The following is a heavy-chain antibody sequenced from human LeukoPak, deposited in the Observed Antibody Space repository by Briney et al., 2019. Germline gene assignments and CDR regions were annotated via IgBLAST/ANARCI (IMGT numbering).Heavy chain of an antibody. J-gene: IGHJ4*02. D-gene: IGHD3/OR15-3a*01. CDR2: IHYSGST. CDR1: GGSISSSTYY. V-gene: IGHV4-39*01. Sequence: PSETLSLTCTVSGGSISSSTYYWGWIRQPPGKGLECIGTIHYSGSTYYNSSLKSRVTISVDTSKNQFSLRLTSVTAADTAVYYCARQTGSGLFILPGGQGTLVTVSS. CDR3: ARQTGSGLFILP.